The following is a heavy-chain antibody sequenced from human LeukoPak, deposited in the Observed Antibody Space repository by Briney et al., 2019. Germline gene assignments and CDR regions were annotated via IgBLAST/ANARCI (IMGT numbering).Heavy chain of an antibody. CDR2: HTPNSGGT. Sequence: ASVKVFCKASVYTFTGYYMHWVRHARGQGRECMSRHTPNSGGTNCAQNFEGSVTKTRDTSISTVYMELSPQRSGDTAVYYCARETYYYDSSGYYFTWGQGTLVTVSS. V-gene: IGHV1-2*02. J-gene: IGHJ5*02. CDR1: VYTFTGYY. CDR3: ARETYYYDSSGYYFT. D-gene: IGHD3-22*01.